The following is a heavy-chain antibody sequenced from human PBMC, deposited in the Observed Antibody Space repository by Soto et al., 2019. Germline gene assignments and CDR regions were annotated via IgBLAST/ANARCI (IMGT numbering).Heavy chain of an antibody. CDR3: ARAHDYGGRNDAFDI. J-gene: IGHJ3*02. CDR2: IYYSGST. D-gene: IGHD4-17*01. V-gene: IGHV4-59*12. Sequence: SETLSLTCTVSGGSISSYYWSWIRQPPGKGLEWIGYIYYSGSTNYNPSLKSRVTISVDTSKNQFSLKLSSVTAADTAVYYCARAHDYGGRNDAFDIWGQGTMVTVSS. CDR1: GGSISSYY.